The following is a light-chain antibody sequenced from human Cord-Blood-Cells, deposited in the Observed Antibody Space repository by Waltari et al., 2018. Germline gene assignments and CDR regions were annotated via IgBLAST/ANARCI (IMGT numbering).Light chain of an antibody. J-gene: IGKJ2*03. CDR3: QRRSIWAPMYC. CDR1: QRVSSY. V-gene: IGKV3-11*01. CDR2: DAS. Sequence: DIVLTQSPATLSLSKRERATLSCRASQRVSSYLAWYQQKPGQAPRILIYDASNRATGIPARFSGSVSGTDFTLTISSLEAEDFCVYFCQRRSIWAPMYCVGQGT.